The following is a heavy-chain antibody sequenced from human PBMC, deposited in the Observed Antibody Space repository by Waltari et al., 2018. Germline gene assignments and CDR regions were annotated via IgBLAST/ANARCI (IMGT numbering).Heavy chain of an antibody. D-gene: IGHD4-17*01. CDR3: ARITVTTPKYYFDF. J-gene: IGHJ4*02. V-gene: IGHV4-61*01. Sequence: QVQLQESGPGLVKPSETLSLTSSVSGVSVSSGSHNWRWIRQPPGKGLEWIGFIYYSGSTNYNPSLKSRVTISVDMSKNQFSLKLTSVTAADTALYYCARITVTTPKYYFDFWGQGTLVTVSS. CDR1: GVSVSSGSHN. CDR2: IYYSGST.